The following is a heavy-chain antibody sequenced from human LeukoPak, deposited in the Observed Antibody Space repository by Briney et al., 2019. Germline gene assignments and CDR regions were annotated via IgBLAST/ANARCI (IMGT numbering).Heavy chain of an antibody. V-gene: IGHV4-30-2*01. J-gene: IGHJ6*03. CDR3: ARGVRGLGYMDV. D-gene: IGHD6-6*01. CDR1: GGFVNTGGYY. CDR2: FYHSGST. Sequence: SETLSLTCTVSGGFVNTGGYYWIWIRQPPGKGLDWIGYFYHSGSTYYNPALQSRVTISIDWSKTQFSLKLSSVTAADTAVYYCARGVRGLGYMDVWGPGTTVTVSS.